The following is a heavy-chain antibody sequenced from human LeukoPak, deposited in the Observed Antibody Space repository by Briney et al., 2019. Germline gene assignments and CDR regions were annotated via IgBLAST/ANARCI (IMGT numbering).Heavy chain of an antibody. Sequence: PGGSPRLSCAASGFTFSSYAMNWVRQAPGKGLEYVSAISSNGGSTYYADSVKGRFTISRDNAKNSLYLQMNSLRAEDTAVYFCARGGVDYYGSGTYYLMYYFDYWGQGALVTVSS. J-gene: IGHJ4*02. V-gene: IGHV3-64*02. CDR1: GFTFSSYA. D-gene: IGHD3-10*01. CDR2: ISSNGGST. CDR3: ARGGVDYYGSGTYYLMYYFDY.